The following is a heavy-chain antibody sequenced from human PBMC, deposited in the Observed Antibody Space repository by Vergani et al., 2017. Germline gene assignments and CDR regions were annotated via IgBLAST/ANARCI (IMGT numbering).Heavy chain of an antibody. V-gene: IGHV3-33*01. CDR1: GFTFSSYA. Sequence: QVQLVESGEALVKLGRSLRLPCEAPGFTFSSYAIPWVRQAPGKGLEWVAVIWYDGSNKYYADSVKGRFTISRDNSKNTLYLQMNSLRAEDTAVYYCARVAAAGPFDYWGQGTLVTVSS. CDR3: ARVAAAGPFDY. CDR2: IWYDGSNK. D-gene: IGHD6-13*01. J-gene: IGHJ4*02.